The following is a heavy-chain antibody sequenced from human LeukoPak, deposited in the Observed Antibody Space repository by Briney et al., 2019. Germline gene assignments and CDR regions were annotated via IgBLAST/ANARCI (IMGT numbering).Heavy chain of an antibody. CDR1: GGTFSSYA. CDR3: ARTNCSSTSCYESYWFDP. J-gene: IGHJ5*02. CDR2: IIPILGIA. V-gene: IGHV1-69*04. D-gene: IGHD2-2*01. Sequence: GASVKVSCKASGGTFSSYAISWVRPAPGQGLEWMGRIIPILGIANYAQKFQGRVTITADKSTSTAYMELSSLRSEDTAVYYCARTNCSSTSCYESYWFDPWGQGTLVTVSS.